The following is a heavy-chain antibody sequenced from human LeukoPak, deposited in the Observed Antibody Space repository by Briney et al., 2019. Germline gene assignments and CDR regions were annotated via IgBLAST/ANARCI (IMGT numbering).Heavy chain of an antibody. D-gene: IGHD3-10*01. V-gene: IGHV4-39*07. CDR3: ARGGSWVRVGLGY. CDR1: GGSISSSSYY. J-gene: IGHJ4*02. CDR2: IYHSGST. Sequence: PSETLSLTCTVSGGSISSSSYYWGWIRQPPGKGLEWIGSIYHSGSTNYNPSLKSRVTISVDTSKNQFSLKLSSVTAADTAVYYCARGGSWVRVGLGYWGQGTLVTVSS.